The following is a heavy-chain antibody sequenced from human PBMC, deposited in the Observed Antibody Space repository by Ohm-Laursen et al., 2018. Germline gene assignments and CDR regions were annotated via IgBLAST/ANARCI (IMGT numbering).Heavy chain of an antibody. V-gene: IGHV1-69*04. CDR2: IIPILGIA. CDR1: GGTFSSYA. J-gene: IGHJ6*02. D-gene: IGHD3-3*01. Sequence: SSVKVSCKASGGTFSSYAISWVRQAPGQGLEWMGRIIPILGIANYAQKFQGRVTITADKSTSTAYMELSSLRSEDTAVYYCARDDGVNYGMDVWGQGTTVTVSS. CDR3: ARDDGVNYGMDV.